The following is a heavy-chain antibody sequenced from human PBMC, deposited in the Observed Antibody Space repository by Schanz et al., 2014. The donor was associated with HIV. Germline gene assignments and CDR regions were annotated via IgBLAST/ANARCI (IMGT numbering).Heavy chain of an antibody. CDR3: AREIDSSSWSFAGYYYGMDV. D-gene: IGHD6-13*01. J-gene: IGHJ6*02. CDR1: AFSFSDYA. Sequence: QVQLVESGGGVVQSGRSQTLPCAASAFSFSDYAIHWVRQAPGKGLEWVAEISHDGRNKYYADSVKGRFTISRDNSKNTLYLQMNSLRVEDTAVYYCAREIDSSSWSFAGYYYGMDVWGRGTTVTVSS. V-gene: IGHV3-30*04. CDR2: ISHDGRNK.